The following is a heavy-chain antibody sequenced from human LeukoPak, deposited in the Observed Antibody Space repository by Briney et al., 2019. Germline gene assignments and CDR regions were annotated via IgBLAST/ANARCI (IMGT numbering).Heavy chain of an antibody. J-gene: IGHJ4*02. CDR1: GFTFSSYG. V-gene: IGHV3-33*06. Sequence: GGSLRLSCAASGFTFSSYGMHWVRQAPGKGLEWVAVIWYDGSNKYYADSVKGRFTISRDNSKSTLYLQMNSLRAGDTAVYYCAKDGDYDSSGSSVDWGRGTLVTVSS. CDR3: AKDGDYDSSGSSVD. D-gene: IGHD3-22*01. CDR2: IWYDGSNK.